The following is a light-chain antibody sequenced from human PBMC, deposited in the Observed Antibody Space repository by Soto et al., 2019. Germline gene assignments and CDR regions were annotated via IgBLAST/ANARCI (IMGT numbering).Light chain of an antibody. Sequence: QAEVTQEPSLTVSPGGTVTLTCASSTGAVTSVSYPNWVQQKPGQAPRSLIYSTSNSHSWTPDRFSGSLLGGKAALTLSGVQPEDEAEYYCLLYFGNAQVFGGGTKLTVL. CDR1: TGAVTSVSY. CDR3: LLYFGNAQV. CDR2: STS. J-gene: IGLJ3*02. V-gene: IGLV7-43*01.